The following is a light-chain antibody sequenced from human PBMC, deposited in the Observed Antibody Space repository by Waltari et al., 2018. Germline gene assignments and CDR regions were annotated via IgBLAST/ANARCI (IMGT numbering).Light chain of an antibody. J-gene: IGLJ3*02. CDR1: RSDVGSYNF. Sequence: QSALTQPRSVSGSPGQSVTISCTGTRSDVGSYNFVSWYQQHPGKAPKPMIYDVTQRPPGVPHRFSGSQSGNTASLTIAGLQPEDEADYYCSSYAGSYTWVFGGGTKLTVV. CDR2: DVT. CDR3: SSYAGSYTWV. V-gene: IGLV2-11*01.